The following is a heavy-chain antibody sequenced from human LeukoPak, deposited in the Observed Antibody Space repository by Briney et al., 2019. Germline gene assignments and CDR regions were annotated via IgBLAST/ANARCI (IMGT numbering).Heavy chain of an antibody. Sequence: PGGSLRLSCAASGFTFSSYGMHWVRQAPGKGLEWVAVISYDGSNKYYADSAKGRFTISRDNSKNTLYLQMNSLRAEDTAVYYCAKDDYGDYVPGYWGQGTLVTVSS. V-gene: IGHV3-30*18. CDR2: ISYDGSNK. J-gene: IGHJ4*02. D-gene: IGHD4-17*01. CDR3: AKDDYGDYVPGY. CDR1: GFTFSSYG.